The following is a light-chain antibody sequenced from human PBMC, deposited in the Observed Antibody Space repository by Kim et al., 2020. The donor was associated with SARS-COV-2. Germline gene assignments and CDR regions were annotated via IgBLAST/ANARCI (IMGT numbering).Light chain of an antibody. V-gene: IGLV3-1*01. CDR2: QDS. CDR1: KLGDKY. CDR3: QAWDSSTRDVV. J-gene: IGLJ2*01. Sequence: PGQTASITCSGDKLGDKYACWYQQKPGQSPVLVIYQDSKRPSGIPERFSGSNSGNTATLTISGTQAMDEADYYCQAWDSSTRDVVFGGGTKVTVL.